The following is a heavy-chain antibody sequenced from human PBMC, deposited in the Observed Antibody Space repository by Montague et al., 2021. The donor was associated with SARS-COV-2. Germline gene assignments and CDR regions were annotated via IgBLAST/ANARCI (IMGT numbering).Heavy chain of an antibody. D-gene: IGHD4-17*01. J-gene: IGHJ4*02. CDR3: ARRRLREDYFDF. CDR1: GDFVSSSDHY. CDR2: VYYSGYT. Sequence: SETLSLTCTVSGDFVSSSDHYWGWIRQPPGKGLEWLGIVYYSGYTYYXXXFKGRVTISIDASKNQFSLKLKSLTATDTAIYHCARRRLREDYFDFWGQGTLLTVSS. V-gene: IGHV4-39*01.